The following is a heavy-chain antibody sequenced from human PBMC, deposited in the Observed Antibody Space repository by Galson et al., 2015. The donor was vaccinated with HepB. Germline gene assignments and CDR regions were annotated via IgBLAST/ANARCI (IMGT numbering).Heavy chain of an antibody. D-gene: IGHD3-10*01. V-gene: IGHV3-13*01. CDR3: ARATMIQGVPDS. CDR1: GFTFSKYD. J-gene: IGHJ5*02. Sequence: SLRLSCAASGFTFSKYDMHWVRQPPGKSPEWVSVLEPAGETYYTGSVKGRFTISRDDANNILSLQTNNLRVGDTAVYYCARATMIQGVPDSWGQGTLVTVSS. CDR2: LEPAGET.